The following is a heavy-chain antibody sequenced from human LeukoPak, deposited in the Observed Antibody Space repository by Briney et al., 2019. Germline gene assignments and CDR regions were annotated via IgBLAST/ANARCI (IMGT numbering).Heavy chain of an antibody. Sequence: ASVKVSCKASGYAFTSYYMHWVRQAPGQGLEWMGIVNPSGGSTSYAQKFQGGVTMTRDTSTSTVYMELSSLRSEDTAVYYCARDLSPLLWFGELTGAFDYWGQGTLVTVSS. CDR1: GYAFTSYY. D-gene: IGHD3-10*01. J-gene: IGHJ4*02. CDR2: VNPSGGST. V-gene: IGHV1-46*01. CDR3: ARDLSPLLWFGELTGAFDY.